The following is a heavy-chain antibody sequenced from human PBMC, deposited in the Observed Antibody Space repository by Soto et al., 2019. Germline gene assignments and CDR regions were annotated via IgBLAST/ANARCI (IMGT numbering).Heavy chain of an antibody. J-gene: IGHJ6*02. D-gene: IGHD3-10*01. CDR1: GFTFSSYW. CDR3: ARDMVRGVIFYYYGMDV. Sequence: GGSLRLSCAASGFTFSSYWMHWVRQAPGKGLVWVSRINSDGSSTSYADSVKGRFTISRDNAKNTLYLQMNSLRAEDTAVYSCARDMVRGVIFYYYGMDVWGQGTTVTVSS. CDR2: INSDGSST. V-gene: IGHV3-74*01.